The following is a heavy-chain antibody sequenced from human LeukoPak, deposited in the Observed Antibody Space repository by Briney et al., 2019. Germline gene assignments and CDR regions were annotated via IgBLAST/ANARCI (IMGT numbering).Heavy chain of an antibody. V-gene: IGHV3-21*01. CDR3: ARDQEYCTSASCRGDAFDV. CDR1: GFTLSSYT. J-gene: IGHJ3*01. D-gene: IGHD2-2*01. Sequence: AGSLRLSCAASGFTLSSYTMNWVRQAPGKGLECVSSITSPSSYIYYADSVRGPFTISRDNAKSSLYLQINSLRAEDTAVYYCARDQEYCTSASCRGDAFDVWGQGSMISVSS. CDR2: ITSPSSYI.